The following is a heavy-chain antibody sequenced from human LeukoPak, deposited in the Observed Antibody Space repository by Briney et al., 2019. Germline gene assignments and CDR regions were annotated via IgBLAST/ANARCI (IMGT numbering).Heavy chain of an antibody. J-gene: IGHJ6*03. CDR3: AKGQEDIVVVPAAIRFWTRYYYYYMDV. Sequence: GGSLRLSCAASGFTFSGYGMSWVRQAPGKGLEWVSAISGSGGSTYYADSVKGRFTISRDNSKNTLYLQMNSLRAEDTAVYYCAKGQEDIVVVPAAIRFWTRYYYYYMDVWGKGTTVTISS. CDR2: ISGSGGST. D-gene: IGHD2-2*01. CDR1: GFTFSGYG. V-gene: IGHV3-23*01.